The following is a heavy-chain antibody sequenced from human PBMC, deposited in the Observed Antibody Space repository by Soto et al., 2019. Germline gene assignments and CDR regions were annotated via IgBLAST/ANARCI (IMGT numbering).Heavy chain of an antibody. V-gene: IGHV3-48*02. CDR2: ISSSSSTI. CDR3: ARDFELRFLVGWTTRSGFDY. D-gene: IGHD3-3*01. CDR1: GFTFSSYS. Sequence: EVQLVESGGGLVQPGGSLRLSCAASGFTFSSYSMNWVRQAPGKGLEWVSYISSSSSTIYYADSVKGRFTISRDNAKNSLYLQMNSLRDEDTAVYYCARDFELRFLVGWTTRSGFDYWGQGTLVTVSS. J-gene: IGHJ4*02.